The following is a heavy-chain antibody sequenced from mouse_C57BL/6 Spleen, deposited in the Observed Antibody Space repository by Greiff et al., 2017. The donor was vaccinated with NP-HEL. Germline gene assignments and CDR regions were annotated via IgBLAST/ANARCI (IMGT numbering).Heavy chain of an antibody. V-gene: IGHV1-64*01. CDR3: ARPLYYGNFPWFAY. D-gene: IGHD2-1*01. Sequence: QVQLQQPGAELVKPGASVKLSCKASGYTFTSYWMHWVKQRPGQGLEWIGMIHPNSGSTNYNEKFKSKATLTVDKSSSTAYMQLSSLTSEDSAVYYCARPLYYGNFPWFAYWGQGTLVTVSA. CDR1: GYTFTSYW. J-gene: IGHJ3*01. CDR2: IHPNSGST.